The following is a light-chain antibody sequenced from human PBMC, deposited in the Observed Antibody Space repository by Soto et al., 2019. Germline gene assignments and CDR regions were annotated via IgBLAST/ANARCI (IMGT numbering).Light chain of an antibody. CDR1: SSDVGGYNA. Sequence: SALTQPASVSGSPGQSITISCTGTSSDVGGYNAVSWFQHHPDKAPKLIMYHVNNRPSGTSNRFSASKSGSTASLTISGLQADDEADYYCCSYATGGAYVFGAGTKLTVL. CDR3: CSYATGGAYV. J-gene: IGLJ1*01. CDR2: HVN. V-gene: IGLV2-14*03.